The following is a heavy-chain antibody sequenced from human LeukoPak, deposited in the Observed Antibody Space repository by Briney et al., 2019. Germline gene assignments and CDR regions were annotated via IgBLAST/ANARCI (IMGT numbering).Heavy chain of an antibody. CDR2: ISFDGSYE. D-gene: IGHD6-6*01. V-gene: IGHV3-30*04. J-gene: IGHJ4*02. CDR1: GFTFSPYA. CDR3: ARGKQLVPDY. Sequence: GGSLRLSCAASGFTFSPYAMHWVRQAPGKGLEWVALISFDGSYEYYADSAKGRFTISRDNSKNTLYLLMSSLRPDDTGIYYCARGKQLVPDYWGQGTVVTVSP.